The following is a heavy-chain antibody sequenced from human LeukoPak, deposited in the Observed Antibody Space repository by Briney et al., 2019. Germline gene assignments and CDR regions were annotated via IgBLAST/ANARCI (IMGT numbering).Heavy chain of an antibody. CDR3: ARADYSGFDY. J-gene: IGHJ4*02. D-gene: IGHD1-26*01. V-gene: IGHV4-59*01. Sequence: PSENLSLTCTVSDGSISIYYWSWIRQPPGKGLEWIGYIYYSGSTNYNPSLKSRVTISVDTSKNQFSLKLSSVTAADTAVYYCARADYSGFDYWGQGTLVTVSS. CDR1: DGSISIYY. CDR2: IYYSGST.